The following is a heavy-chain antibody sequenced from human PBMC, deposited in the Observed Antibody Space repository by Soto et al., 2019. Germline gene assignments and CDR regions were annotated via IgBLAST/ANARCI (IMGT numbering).Heavy chain of an antibody. CDR1: GYRFGSQW. CDR2: IDPSDSYT. J-gene: IGHJ6*02. V-gene: IGHV5-10-1*01. Sequence: GESLKISCKGSGYRFGSQWISWVRQVPGKGLEWMGRIDPSDSYTSYSPSFQGHVTISTDNSISTAYLQWSSLKASDTAMYYCARHGKSSVISTPYCMDVRCPGTTVSVSS. D-gene: IGHD1-1*01. CDR3: ARHGKSSVISTPYCMDV.